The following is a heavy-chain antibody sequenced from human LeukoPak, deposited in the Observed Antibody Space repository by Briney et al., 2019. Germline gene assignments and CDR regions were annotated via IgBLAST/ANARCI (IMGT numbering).Heavy chain of an antibody. CDR2: INWNGGST. Sequence: GGSLRLSCAASGFTFDDYGMSWVRQAPGKGLEWVSGINWNGGSTGYADSVKGRFTLSRDNAKNSLYLEMNSLRAEDTALYYCARDAGGCSSTSCYRTYYYYYYMDVWGKGTTVTVSS. D-gene: IGHD2-2*02. V-gene: IGHV3-20*04. J-gene: IGHJ6*03. CDR3: ARDAGGCSSTSCYRTYYYYYYMDV. CDR1: GFTFDDYG.